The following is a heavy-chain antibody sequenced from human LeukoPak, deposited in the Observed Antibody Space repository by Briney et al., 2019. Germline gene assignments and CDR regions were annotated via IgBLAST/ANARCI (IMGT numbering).Heavy chain of an antibody. Sequence: PGGSLRLSCAASGFTFSSYWMSWVRQTPRKGLEWVANIKEDGSEIYYVDSVKGRFTISRDDAKNSLYLQMNSLRAEDTAVYHCARSGYASGFDQWGQGTLVTVSS. CDR3: ARSGYASGFDQ. V-gene: IGHV3-7*01. CDR2: IKEDGSEI. D-gene: IGHD5-18*01. J-gene: IGHJ1*01. CDR1: GFTFSSYW.